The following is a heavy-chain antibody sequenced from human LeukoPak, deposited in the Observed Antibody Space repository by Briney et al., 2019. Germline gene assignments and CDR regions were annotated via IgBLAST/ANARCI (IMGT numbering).Heavy chain of an antibody. CDR1: GGSISSGGYY. Sequence: PSETLSLTCTVSGGSISSGGYYWSWIRQHPGKGLEWIGYIYYSGSTYYNPSLKSRVTISVDTSKNQFSLKLSSVTAADTAVYYCARRSSGYYYIFDYWGQGTLVTVSS. J-gene: IGHJ4*02. CDR3: ARRSSGYYYIFDY. V-gene: IGHV4-31*03. D-gene: IGHD3-22*01. CDR2: IYYSGST.